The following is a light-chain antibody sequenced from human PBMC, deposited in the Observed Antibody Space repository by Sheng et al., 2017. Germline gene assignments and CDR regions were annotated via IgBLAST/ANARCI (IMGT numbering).Light chain of an antibody. CDR3: QQYNNWPPA. CDR1: QSVRSN. CDR2: GAS. J-gene: IGKJ5*01. Sequence: EIVMTQSPATLSVSPGERATLSCRASQSVRSNLAWYQQVPGQAPRLLISGASTRATGIAARFSGSGSGTEFTLNISSLQSEDFAIYVCQQYNNWPPAFGQGTRLEIK. V-gene: IGKV3-15*01.